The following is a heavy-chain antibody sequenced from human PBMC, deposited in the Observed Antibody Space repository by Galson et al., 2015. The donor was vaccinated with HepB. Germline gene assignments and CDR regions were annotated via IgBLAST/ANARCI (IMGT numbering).Heavy chain of an antibody. V-gene: IGHV3-48*02. D-gene: IGHD3-10*01. CDR1: GFTFSSYS. CDR3: ARDRDPPGRPYYGMDV. Sequence: SLRLSCAASGFTFSSYSMNWVRQAPGKGLEWSSYISSSSTTIYYADSVKGRFPLPRDNAKNSLYVQMNSLRDEDTAVYYCARDRDPPGRPYYGMDVWGQGTTVTVSS. J-gene: IGHJ6*02. CDR2: ISSSSTTI.